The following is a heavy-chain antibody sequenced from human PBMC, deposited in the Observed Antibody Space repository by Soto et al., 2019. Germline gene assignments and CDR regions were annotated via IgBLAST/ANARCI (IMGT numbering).Heavy chain of an antibody. CDR3: AGGGITVTTLGAFDI. Sequence: GSLRLSCEASGFTFSSYAMSWVRQAPGKGLEWGSAISGSGGSTYYADSVKCRFTISVDTSKNQFSLKLSSVTAADTAVYYCAGGGITVTTLGAFDIWGQGTMVTVSS. CDR2: ISGSGGST. D-gene: IGHD4-17*01. V-gene: IGHV3-23*01. CDR1: GFTFSSYA. J-gene: IGHJ3*02.